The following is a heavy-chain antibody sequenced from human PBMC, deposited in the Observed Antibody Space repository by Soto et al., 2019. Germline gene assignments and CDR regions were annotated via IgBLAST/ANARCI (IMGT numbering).Heavy chain of an antibody. Sequence: PGGSLRLSCVVSGFTVSSTNYMSWVRQAPGKGLEWVSVIYPGDTTFYADSVKGRFTISRDNSKNTLYLQMNSLKSEDTAVYYCVKYSGRPSTPAALGQGTLVTVSS. CDR1: GFTVSSTNY. CDR2: IYPGDTT. CDR3: VKYSGRPSTPAA. V-gene: IGHV3-53*01. J-gene: IGHJ5*02. D-gene: IGHD1-26*01.